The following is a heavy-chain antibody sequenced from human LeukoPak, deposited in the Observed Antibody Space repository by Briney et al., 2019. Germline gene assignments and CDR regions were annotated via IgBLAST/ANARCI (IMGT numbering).Heavy chain of an antibody. Sequence: GGSLRLSCEASEFTFSNYWMSWVRQAPGKGLEWVSSISSSSSYIYYADSVKGRFTISRDNAKNSLYLQMNSLRAEDTAVYYCARDPTQYLRYGYFDYWGQGTLVTVSS. V-gene: IGHV3-21*01. CDR1: EFTFSNYW. CDR2: ISSSSSYI. J-gene: IGHJ4*02. CDR3: ARDPTQYLRYGYFDY. D-gene: IGHD4-11*01.